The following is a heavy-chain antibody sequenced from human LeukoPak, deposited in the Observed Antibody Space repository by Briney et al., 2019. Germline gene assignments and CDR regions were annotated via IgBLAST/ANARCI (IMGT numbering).Heavy chain of an antibody. CDR2: ISSSSSYI. CDR3: ARDFTHYYDSSGYHGDY. Sequence: GGSLRLSCAASGFTFDDYAMNWVRQAPGKGLEWVSSISSSSSYIYYADSVKGRFTISRDNAKNSLYLQMNSLRAEDTAVYYCARDFTHYYDSSGYHGDYWGQGTLVTVSS. D-gene: IGHD3-22*01. J-gene: IGHJ4*02. V-gene: IGHV3-21*01. CDR1: GFTFDDYA.